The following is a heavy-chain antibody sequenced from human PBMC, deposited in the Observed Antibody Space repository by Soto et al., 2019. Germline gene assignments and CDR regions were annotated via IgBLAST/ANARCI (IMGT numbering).Heavy chain of an antibody. Sequence: AASVEVSCKDSGYTLTSYAMRWVRQAPGQRLEWMGWINAGNGNTKYSQKFQGRVTITRDTSASTAYMELSSLRSEDTAVYYCARSIDRDQAQWELPTFDYWGQGTLVTVSS. CDR1: GYTLTSYA. V-gene: IGHV1-3*01. CDR3: ARSIDRDQAQWELPTFDY. J-gene: IGHJ4*02. CDR2: INAGNGNT. D-gene: IGHD1-26*01.